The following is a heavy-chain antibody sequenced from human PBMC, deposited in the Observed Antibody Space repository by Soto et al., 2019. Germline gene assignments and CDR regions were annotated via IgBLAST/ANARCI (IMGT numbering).Heavy chain of an antibody. J-gene: IGHJ4*02. CDR2: IKQDENGK. Sequence: EVQLVESGGGLVQPGGSLRLSCAASGFTFSSRWMTWVRQAPGKGLEWVANIKQDENGKDYVDSVKGRFTISRDNAKNSLYLQMNSLRAEDTAVYYCATPDGPAAAGLVLDFWGQGTLVTVSS. CDR1: GFTFSSRW. D-gene: IGHD6-13*01. V-gene: IGHV3-7*02. CDR3: ATPDGPAAAGLVLDF.